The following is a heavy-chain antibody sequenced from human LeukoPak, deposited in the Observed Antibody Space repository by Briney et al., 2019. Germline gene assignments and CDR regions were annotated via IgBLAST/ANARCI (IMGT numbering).Heavy chain of an antibody. J-gene: IGHJ6*02. CDR3: ASTLRITIFGVDYYYYYGMDV. V-gene: IGHV1-8*01. Sequence: GASVKVSCTGSVYTFTSDDIYWGRQGPVQGRVWMWWVNPNSGNTGYAQKFQGRVTMPSNTSISTDYIKMSSQRSEDTAVYYCASTLRITIFGVDYYYYYGMDVWGQGTTVTVSS. CDR1: VYTFTSDD. CDR2: VNPNSGNT. D-gene: IGHD3-3*01.